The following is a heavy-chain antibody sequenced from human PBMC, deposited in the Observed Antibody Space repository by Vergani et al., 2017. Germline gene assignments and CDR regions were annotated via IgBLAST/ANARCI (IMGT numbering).Heavy chain of an antibody. D-gene: IGHD3-22*01. CDR2: ISAYNGNT. J-gene: IGHJ4*02. CDR3: ARVVHYYDSRGTTFDY. Sequence: VSCKASGYTFTSYGISWVRQAPGQGLEWMGWISAYNGNTNYAQKLQGRVTMTTDTSTSTAYMELRSLRSDDTAVYYCARVVHYYDSRGTTFDYWGQGTLVTVSS. V-gene: IGHV1-18*01. CDR1: GYTFTSYG.